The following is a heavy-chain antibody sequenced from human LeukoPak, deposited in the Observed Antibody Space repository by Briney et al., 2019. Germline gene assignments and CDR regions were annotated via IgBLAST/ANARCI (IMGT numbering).Heavy chain of an antibody. J-gene: IGHJ4*02. V-gene: IGHV4-30-4*01. CDR1: GGSISSYY. CDR2: IYYSGST. CDR3: ARDREVFGDGYNLYFDY. D-gene: IGHD5-24*01. Sequence: PSETLSLTCTVSGGSISSYYWSWIRQPPGKGLEWIGYIYYSGSTYYNPSLKSRVTISVDTSKNQFSLKLSSVTAADTAVYYCARDREVFGDGYNLYFDYWGQGTLVTVSS.